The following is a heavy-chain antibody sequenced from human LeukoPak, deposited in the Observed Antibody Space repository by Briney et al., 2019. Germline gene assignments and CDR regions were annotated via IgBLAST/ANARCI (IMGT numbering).Heavy chain of an antibody. CDR1: GFTFSNAW. J-gene: IGHJ3*02. D-gene: IGHD3-22*01. V-gene: IGHV3-15*01. CDR2: IKTKTDGGTT. CDR3: TAVFDSSGYSDAFDI. Sequence: PGGSLRLSCAASGFTFSNAWMSWVRQAPGRGLEWVGRIKTKTDGGTTDYAAPVKGRFIISRDDSKNTLYLQMNSLKTEDTAVYYCTAVFDSSGYSDAFDIWGQGTMVTVSS.